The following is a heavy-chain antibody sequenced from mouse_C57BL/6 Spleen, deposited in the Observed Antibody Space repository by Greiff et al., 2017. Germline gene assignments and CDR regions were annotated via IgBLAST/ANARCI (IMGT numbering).Heavy chain of an antibody. D-gene: IGHD2-3*01. CDR2: IHPNSGST. CDR3: ARGAYDGYFYAMDY. CDR1: GYTFTSYW. Sequence: QVQLQQSGAELVKPGASVKLSCKASGYTFTSYWMHWVKQRPGQGLEWIGMIHPNSGSTNYNEKFKSKATLTVDKSSSTAYMQLSSLTSEDSAVYYCARGAYDGYFYAMDYWGQGTSVTVSS. J-gene: IGHJ4*01. V-gene: IGHV1-64*01.